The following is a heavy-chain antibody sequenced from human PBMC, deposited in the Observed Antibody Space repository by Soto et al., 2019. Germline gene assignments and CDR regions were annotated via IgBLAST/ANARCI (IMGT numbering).Heavy chain of an antibody. V-gene: IGHV1-18*01. D-gene: IGHD5-18*01. J-gene: IGHJ4*02. CDR1: GYTFTRSG. CDR3: ARDPGYSYGYN. Sequence: ASVKVSCKASGYTFTRSGISWVRQAPGQGLEWMGWISTYNGDTNYAQTFQGRVTMTTDTSTSTVHMEVRSLRSEDTAVYYCARDPGYSYGYNWGQGTLVTVSS. CDR2: ISTYNGDT.